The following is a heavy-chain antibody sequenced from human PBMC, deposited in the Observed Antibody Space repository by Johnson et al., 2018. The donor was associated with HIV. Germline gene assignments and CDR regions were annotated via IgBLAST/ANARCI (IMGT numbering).Heavy chain of an antibody. CDR1: GFTFSSYA. CDR2: ISYDGSNK. D-gene: IGHD1-26*01. J-gene: IGHJ3*02. V-gene: IGHV3-30*04. Sequence: QVQLVESGGGVVQPGGSLRLSCAASGFTFSSYAMHWVRQAPGKGLEWVAVISYDGSNKYYADSVKGRFTISRDNSKNTLYLQMNSLRAEDTAVYYCARDAPDSGSYHAFDIWGQGTVVTVSS. CDR3: ARDAPDSGSYHAFDI.